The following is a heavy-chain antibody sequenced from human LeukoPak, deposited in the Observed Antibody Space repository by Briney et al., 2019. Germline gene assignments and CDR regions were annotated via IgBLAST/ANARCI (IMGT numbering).Heavy chain of an antibody. CDR2: IIPILNIP. D-gene: IGHD1-1*01. Sequence: ASVKVSCKASGGTFDNSAINWVRQAPGQGLEWKGRIIPILNIPNYAQKLQGRVTIAADKSTSTAYMEVSSLISDDKTVYYCAREKMEVCYYGLDVWGQGTTVTVSS. CDR3: AREKMEVCYYGLDV. CDR1: GGTFDNSA. J-gene: IGHJ6*02. V-gene: IGHV1-69*04.